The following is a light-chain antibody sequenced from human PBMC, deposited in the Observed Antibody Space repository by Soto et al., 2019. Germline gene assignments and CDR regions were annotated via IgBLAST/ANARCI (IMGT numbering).Light chain of an antibody. CDR3: AAWDDTVRSYV. CDR1: ISNIGNNY. CDR2: RND. V-gene: IGLV1-47*01. J-gene: IGLJ1*01. Sequence: QSVLTQPSSVSGTPGQGVTISCSGSISNIGNNYVYWFQQLPGTAPKVLSNRNDQRPSGVPARFSGSKSGTSASLAISGLRSEDEADYYCAAWDDTVRSYVFGTGTKVTVL.